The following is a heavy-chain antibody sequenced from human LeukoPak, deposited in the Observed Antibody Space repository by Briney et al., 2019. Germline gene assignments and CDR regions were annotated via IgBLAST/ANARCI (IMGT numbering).Heavy chain of an antibody. CDR3: ARSPLYSGSYGLAFDI. CDR2: ISSSSSTI. CDR1: GFTFSDYY. D-gene: IGHD1-26*01. Sequence: GGSLRLSCAASGFTFSDYYMSWIRQAPGKGLEWVSYISSSSSTIYYADSVKGRFTISRDNAKNSLYLQMNSLRAEDTAVYYCARSPLYSGSYGLAFDIWGQGTMVTVSS. V-gene: IGHV3-11*04. J-gene: IGHJ3*02.